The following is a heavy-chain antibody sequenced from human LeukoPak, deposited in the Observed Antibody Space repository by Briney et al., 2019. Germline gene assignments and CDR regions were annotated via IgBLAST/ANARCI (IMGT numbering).Heavy chain of an antibody. CDR3: AQTTGWPGFDF. CDR2: IYNAKNT. D-gene: IGHD6-19*01. Sequence: KPSETLSLTCSASGASTSSRYWSWIRQIPGGTLEWIGHIYNAKNTKYNPSLTSRVTISVDTSRNQFSLSLTSLTAADTAIYYCAQTTGWPGFDFWGPGALVTVSS. V-gene: IGHV4-59*08. CDR1: GASTSSRY. J-gene: IGHJ4*02.